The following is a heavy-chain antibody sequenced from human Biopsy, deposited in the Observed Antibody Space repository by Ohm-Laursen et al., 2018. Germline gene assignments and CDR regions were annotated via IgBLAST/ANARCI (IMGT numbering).Heavy chain of an antibody. CDR2: IFYRGST. CDR1: GGSTSNNNYY. J-gene: IGHJ5*02. Sequence: PSETLSLTCTVSGGSTSNNNYYWGWIRQPPGKGLEWIGSIFYRGSTHYKPSLKSRVNISVDTPKNQFSRKLNSVTAADTAVYYCARDYDTSGYYYVSWGQGTLVTVSS. V-gene: IGHV4-39*01. CDR3: ARDYDTSGYYYVS. D-gene: IGHD3-22*01.